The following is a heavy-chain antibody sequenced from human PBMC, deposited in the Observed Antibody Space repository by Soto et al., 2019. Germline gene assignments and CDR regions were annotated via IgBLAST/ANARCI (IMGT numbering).Heavy chain of an antibody. V-gene: IGHV1-18*04. D-gene: IGHD3-10*01. CDR3: ARSGDYYGSGSYNNWFDP. Sequence: GASVKVSCKASGYTFTSYCISWVLQAPGQGLEWMGWISAYNGNTNYAQKLQGRVTMTTDTSTSTAYMELRSLRSDDTAVYYCARSGDYYGSGSYNNWFDPWGQGTLVTVSS. J-gene: IGHJ5*02. CDR1: GYTFTSYC. CDR2: ISAYNGNT.